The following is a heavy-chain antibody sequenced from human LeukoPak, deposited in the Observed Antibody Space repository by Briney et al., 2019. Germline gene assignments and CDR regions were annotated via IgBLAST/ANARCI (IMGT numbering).Heavy chain of an antibody. J-gene: IGHJ4*02. CDR1: RFTVSSNY. D-gene: IGHD6-19*01. CDR2: IYSGGST. Sequence: GGSLRLSCAASRFTVSSNYMSWVRQAPGKGLEGVSVIYSGGSTYYADSVKGRFTISRDNSKNTLYLQMNSLRAEDTAVYYCARTDSSGWYGYSDYWGQGTLVTVSS. V-gene: IGHV3-53*01. CDR3: ARTDSSGWYGYSDY.